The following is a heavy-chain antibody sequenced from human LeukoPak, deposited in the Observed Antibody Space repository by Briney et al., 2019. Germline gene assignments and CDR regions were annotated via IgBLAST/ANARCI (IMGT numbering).Heavy chain of an antibody. V-gene: IGHV3-33*01. D-gene: IGHD3-10*01. CDR3: ARDLRGYYYGSGSSDY. CDR1: GFTFSSYG. CDR2: IWYDGSNK. Sequence: PGRSLRLSCAASGFTFSSYGMHWVRQAPGKGLEWVAVIWYDGSNKYYADSVKGRFTISRDNSKNTLYLQMSSLRAEDTAVYYCARDLRGYYYGSGSSDYWGQGTLVTVSS. J-gene: IGHJ4*02.